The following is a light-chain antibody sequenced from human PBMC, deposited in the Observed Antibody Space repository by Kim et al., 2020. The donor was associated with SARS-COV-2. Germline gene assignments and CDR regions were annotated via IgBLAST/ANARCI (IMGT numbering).Light chain of an antibody. Sequence: SYELTQPPSVSVAPGKTARVTCGGNNIGSKSVHWYQQKPGQAPVLVIYYDSDRPSGIPERFSGSNSGNTATLTISRVEAGDEADYYCQLWDSSSVIFGGGTQLTVL. CDR1: NIGSKS. J-gene: IGLJ2*01. CDR2: YDS. V-gene: IGLV3-21*04. CDR3: QLWDSSSVI.